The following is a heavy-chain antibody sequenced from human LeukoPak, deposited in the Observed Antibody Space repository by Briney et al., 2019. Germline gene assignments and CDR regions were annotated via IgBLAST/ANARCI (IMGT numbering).Heavy chain of an antibody. D-gene: IGHD6-19*01. Sequence: PSQTLSLTCTVSGGSISSGGYYWSWIRQPPGKGLEWIGYIYYSGSTNYNPSLKSRVTISVGTSKNQFSLKLSSVTAADTAVYYCARNSGWSPFDYWGQGTLVTVSS. CDR1: GGSISSGGYY. CDR3: ARNSGWSPFDY. J-gene: IGHJ4*02. CDR2: IYYSGST. V-gene: IGHV4-61*08.